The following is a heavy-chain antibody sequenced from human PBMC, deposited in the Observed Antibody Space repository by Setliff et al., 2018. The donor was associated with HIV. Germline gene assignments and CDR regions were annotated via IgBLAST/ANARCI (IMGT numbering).Heavy chain of an antibody. CDR2: INHSGTT. V-gene: IGHV4-34*01. J-gene: IGHJ4*02. D-gene: IGHD3-22*01. CDR1: GGSFSGYY. Sequence: SETLSLTCAVYGGSFSGYYWSWIRQPPGKGLEWIGEINHSGTTNYSPSLKSRVTISVDTSKNQFSLKLSSVTAADTAVYYCARGHDSSGYFGIDYWGQGTLVTVSS. CDR3: ARGHDSSGYFGIDY.